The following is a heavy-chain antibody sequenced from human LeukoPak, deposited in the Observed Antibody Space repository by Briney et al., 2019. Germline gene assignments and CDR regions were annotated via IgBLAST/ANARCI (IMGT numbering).Heavy chain of an antibody. D-gene: IGHD1-7*01. V-gene: IGHV3-30-3*01. CDR1: GFTFSDYA. CDR3: SRDYWWNYDY. J-gene: IGHJ4*02. Sequence: GGSLRLSCAASGFTFSDYAMHWVRQAPGKGLEWVAVISKDGSDKYYPGSVRGRFTISRDNSKNTIYLQMDSLRAEDTAIYYCSRDYWWNYDYWGQGTLVTVSS. CDR2: ISKDGSDK.